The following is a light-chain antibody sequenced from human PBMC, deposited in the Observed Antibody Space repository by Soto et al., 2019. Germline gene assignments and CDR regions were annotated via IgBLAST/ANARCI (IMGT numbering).Light chain of an antibody. J-gene: IGLJ1*01. CDR3: SSYRNTITLYV. Sequence: QSALTQPASVSGSPGQSITISCTGTSSDIGAYDYVSWYQQQPGKAPKLMIYEVHNRPSGVSNRFSGSKSGSTASLTISGLQAEDEADYYCSSYRNTITLYVFGTGTKVTVL. CDR1: SSDIGAYDY. CDR2: EVH. V-gene: IGLV2-14*01.